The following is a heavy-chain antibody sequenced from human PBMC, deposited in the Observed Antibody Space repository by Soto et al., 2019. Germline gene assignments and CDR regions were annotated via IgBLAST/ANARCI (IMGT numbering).Heavy chain of an antibody. CDR3: AASRAYDSSYYSCFHDGMDV. CDR1: GFTFDDYA. D-gene: IGHD3-22*01. Sequence: EVQLVESGGGLVQPGRSLRLSCAASGFTFDDYAMHWVRQVPGKGLQWVSGLSWNGVTIGYAASVKGRFTISRDNAKKSLYLQMTVVRPDDTAWHYCAASRAYDSSYYSCFHDGMDVWCLGTTVTGS. J-gene: IGHJ6*02. CDR2: LSWNGVTI. V-gene: IGHV3-9*01.